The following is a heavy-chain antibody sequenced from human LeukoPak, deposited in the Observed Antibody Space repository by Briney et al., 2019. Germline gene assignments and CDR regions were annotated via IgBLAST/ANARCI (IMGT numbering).Heavy chain of an antibody. J-gene: IGHJ4*02. CDR1: GYTFTSYG. Sequence: ASVKVSCKASGYTFTSYGISWVRQAPGQGLEWMGWISAYNGNTNYAQKLQGRVTMTTDTSTSTAYMELRSLRSDDTAVYYCARDVSFVGGSSIFDYWGQRTLVTVSS. V-gene: IGHV1-18*01. D-gene: IGHD1-26*01. CDR3: ARDVSFVGGSSIFDY. CDR2: ISAYNGNT.